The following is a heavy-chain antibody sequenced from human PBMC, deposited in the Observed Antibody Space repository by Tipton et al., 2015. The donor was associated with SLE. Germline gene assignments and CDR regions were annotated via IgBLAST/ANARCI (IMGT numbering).Heavy chain of an antibody. D-gene: IGHD6-13*01. J-gene: IGHJ4*02. V-gene: IGHV4-59*01. CDR1: GGSISSYY. CDR2: IYYSGST. CDR3: ARFIAAAGILY. Sequence: TLSLTCTVPGGSISSYYWSWIRQPPGKGLEWIGYIYYSGSTNYNPSLKSRVTISVDTSKNQFSLKLSSVTAADTAVYYCARFIAAAGILYWGQGTLVTVSS.